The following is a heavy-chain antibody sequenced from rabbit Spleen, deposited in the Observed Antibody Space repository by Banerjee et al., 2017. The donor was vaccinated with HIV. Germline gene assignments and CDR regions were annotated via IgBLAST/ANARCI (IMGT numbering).Heavy chain of an antibody. D-gene: IGHD8-1*01. CDR2: IYAGSAGSP. CDR3: ARDAGTSFSSYGMDL. V-gene: IGHV1S40*01. Sequence: QSLEESGGDLVKPGASLTLTCTASGFSFSSGYDACWVRQPPGKGLEWIACIYAGSAGSPYAASWAKGRFTISKTSSTTVTLQVTSLTAADTATYFCARDAGTSFSSYGMDLWGQGTLVTVS. J-gene: IGHJ6*01. CDR1: GFSFSSGYD.